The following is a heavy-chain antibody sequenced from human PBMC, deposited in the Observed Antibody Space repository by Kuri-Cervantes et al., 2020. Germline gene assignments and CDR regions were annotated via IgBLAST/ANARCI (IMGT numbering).Heavy chain of an antibody. V-gene: IGHV1-69*13. CDR2: IIPIFGTA. CDR3: ARDGHPFPAAFDI. Sequence: SVKVSCKASGGTFSSYAISWVRQAPGQGLEWMGGIIPIFGTANYPQKLQGRVTITADESTSTAYMELSSLRSEDTVVYYCARDGHPFPAAFDIWGQGTMVTVSS. CDR1: GGTFSSYA. J-gene: IGHJ3*02.